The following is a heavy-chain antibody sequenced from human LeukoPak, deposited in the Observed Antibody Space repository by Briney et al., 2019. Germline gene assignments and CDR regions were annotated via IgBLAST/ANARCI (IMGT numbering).Heavy chain of an antibody. V-gene: IGHV4-39*01. D-gene: IGHD3-9*01. J-gene: IGHJ4*02. CDR3: ASLLTYFDY. CDR2: IYYSGST. CDR1: GVSISSSSYH. Sequence: SETLSLTCTVSGVSISSSSYHWGWIRQPPGKGLECIASIYYSGSTYYSPSLKSRVTISVDTSKNQFSLKMSSVIAADTAVYYCASLLTYFDYWGQGTLVTVSS.